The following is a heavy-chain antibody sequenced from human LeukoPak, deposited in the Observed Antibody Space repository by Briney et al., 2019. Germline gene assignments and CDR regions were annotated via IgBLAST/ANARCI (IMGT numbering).Heavy chain of an antibody. Sequence: PSETLSLTCTVSGDSISSFYWSWIRQPAGKGLEWIGHIYTSGSTNYNPSLKSRVTMSVDTSKNQFSLELTSVTAADTADYYCAREIGYCDNGSCGNFDYWGQGTQVTVSS. V-gene: IGHV4-4*07. CDR1: GDSISSFY. D-gene: IGHD2-15*01. CDR2: IYTSGST. CDR3: AREIGYCDNGSCGNFDY. J-gene: IGHJ4*02.